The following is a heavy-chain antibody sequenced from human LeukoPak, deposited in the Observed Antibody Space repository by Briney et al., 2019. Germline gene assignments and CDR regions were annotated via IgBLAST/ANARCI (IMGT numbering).Heavy chain of an antibody. CDR1: GGSISSSSYY. V-gene: IGHV4-39*01. CDR3: ARLANLRGYSYGYSDLNPEFDY. Sequence: SETLSLTCTVSGGSISSSSYYCGWIRQPPGKGLEWIGSIYYSGSTYYNPSLKSRVTISVDTSKNQFSLKLSSVAAADTAVYYCARLANLRGYSYGYSDLNPEFDYWGQGTLVTVSS. CDR2: IYYSGST. J-gene: IGHJ4*02. D-gene: IGHD5-18*01.